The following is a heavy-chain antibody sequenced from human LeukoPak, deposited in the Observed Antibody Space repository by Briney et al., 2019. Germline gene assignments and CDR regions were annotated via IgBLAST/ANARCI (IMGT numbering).Heavy chain of an antibody. CDR2: ISAYNGNT. CDR3: ARQDYGDYVDFDY. D-gene: IGHD4-17*01. CDR1: GYTFTSYG. Sequence: ASVKVSCKASGYTFTSYGISWVRQAPGQGLEWMGWISAYNGNTNYAQKLQGRVTMTRDTSTSTVYMELSSLRSEDTAVYYCARQDYGDYVDFDYWGQGTLVTVSS. V-gene: IGHV1-18*01. J-gene: IGHJ4*02.